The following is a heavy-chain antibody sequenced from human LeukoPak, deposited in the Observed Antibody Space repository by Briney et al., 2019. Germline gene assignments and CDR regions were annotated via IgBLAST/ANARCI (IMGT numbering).Heavy chain of an antibody. CDR3: TRTNYGDYNWFDP. CDR1: GGSISSYY. CDR2: IYYSGST. Sequence: SETLSLTCTVSGGSISSYYWSWIRQPPGKGLEWIGYIYYSGSTKYNPSLKSRVTMSVDTSKNQFSLKVTSVTAADTAIYYCTRTNYGDYNWFDPWGQGTLVTVSS. D-gene: IGHD4-17*01. V-gene: IGHV4-59*01. J-gene: IGHJ5*02.